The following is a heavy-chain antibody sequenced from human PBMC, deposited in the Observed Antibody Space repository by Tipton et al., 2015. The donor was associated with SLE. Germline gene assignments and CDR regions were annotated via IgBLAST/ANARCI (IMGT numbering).Heavy chain of an antibody. Sequence: LRLSCTVSGGSISFDYWSWIRQSAGRGLEWIGRIHYSGTTYYNPSLRSRVTLSRDTSQNQFSVKMTSVTAADTAVYFCARTKYYDFWRGYSMFDFWGQGTLVTVSS. D-gene: IGHD3-3*01. CDR1: GGSISFDY. CDR3: ARTKYYDFWRGYSMFDF. CDR2: IHYSGTT. V-gene: IGHV4-4*07. J-gene: IGHJ4*02.